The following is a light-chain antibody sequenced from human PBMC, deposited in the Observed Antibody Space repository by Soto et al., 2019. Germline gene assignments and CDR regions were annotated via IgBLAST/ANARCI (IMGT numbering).Light chain of an antibody. J-gene: IGLJ2*01. CDR2: DVS. CDR3: FSYAGSSTLGV. V-gene: IGLV2-11*01. Sequence: QSALTQPRSVSGSPGQSVTISCTGTSSDVGGYNYVSWYQHHPGKAPKLMIYDVSKRPSGVPDRFSGSKSGNTASLTISGLQAEDEADYPCFSYAGSSTLGVFGGGTKLTVL. CDR1: SSDVGGYNY.